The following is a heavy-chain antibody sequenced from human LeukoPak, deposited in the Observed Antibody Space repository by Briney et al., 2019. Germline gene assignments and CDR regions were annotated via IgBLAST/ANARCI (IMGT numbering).Heavy chain of an antibody. CDR3: ARGGGHTVTTFD. CDR2: INAGNGNT. J-gene: IGHJ4*02. D-gene: IGHD4-17*01. CDR1: GYTFTSYA. Sequence: ASVKVSCKASGYTFTSYAMHWVRQAPGQRLEWMGWINAGNGNTKYSQKFQGRVTITGDTSASTAYMELSSLRSEDTAVYYCARGGGHTVTTFDWGQGTLVTVSS. V-gene: IGHV1-3*01.